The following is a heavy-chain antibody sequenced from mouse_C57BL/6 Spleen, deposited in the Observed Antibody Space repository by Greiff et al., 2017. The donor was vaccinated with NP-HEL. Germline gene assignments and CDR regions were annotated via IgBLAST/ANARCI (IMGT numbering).Heavy chain of an antibody. D-gene: IGHD3-3*01. CDR3: TRGGQERDFDY. Sequence: QVQLQQSGAELVRPGASVTLSCKASGYTFTDYEMHWVKQTPVHGLEWIGAIDPETGGTAYNQKFKGKAILTADKSSSTAYMELRSLTSEDSAVYYCTRGGQERDFDYWGQGTTLTVSS. CDR2: IDPETGGT. J-gene: IGHJ2*01. V-gene: IGHV1-15*01. CDR1: GYTFTDYE.